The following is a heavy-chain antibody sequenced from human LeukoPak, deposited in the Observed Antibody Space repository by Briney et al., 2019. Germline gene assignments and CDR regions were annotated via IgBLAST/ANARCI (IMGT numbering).Heavy chain of an antibody. Sequence: GGSLRLSCAASGFTFSSYSMNWVRQAPEKGLEWVSSISSSSSYIYYADSVKGRFTISRDNAKNSLYLQMNSLRAEDTAVYYCAKTSGSYYNVLNWFDPWGQGTLVTVSS. V-gene: IGHV3-21*01. CDR2: ISSSSSYI. D-gene: IGHD3-10*01. CDR3: AKTSGSYYNVLNWFDP. CDR1: GFTFSSYS. J-gene: IGHJ5*02.